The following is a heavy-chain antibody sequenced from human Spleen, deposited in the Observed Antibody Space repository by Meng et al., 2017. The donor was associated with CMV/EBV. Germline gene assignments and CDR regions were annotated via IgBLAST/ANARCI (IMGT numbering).Heavy chain of an antibody. CDR2: IRSKANTYAT. J-gene: IGHJ4*02. V-gene: IGHV3-73*01. Sequence: GESLKISCAASGFTFSGSAMHWVRQASGKGLEWVGRIRSKANTYATAYAASVKGGFTISRDDSKNTAYLQMNSLKTEDTAVYYCTRRWDYGGNSDYWGQGTLVTVSS. CDR1: GFTFSGSA. CDR3: TRRWDYGGNSDY. D-gene: IGHD4-23*01.